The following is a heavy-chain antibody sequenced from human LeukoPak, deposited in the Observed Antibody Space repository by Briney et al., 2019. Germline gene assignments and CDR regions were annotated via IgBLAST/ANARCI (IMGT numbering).Heavy chain of an antibody. CDR3: AVGSRSSYYYYYGMDV. CDR1: GYTFTSYY. CDR2: INPSGGST. Sequence: ASVKVSCKASGYTFTSYYMHWVRQAPGQGLEWMGIINPSGGSTSYAQKFQGRVTMTRDTSTSTVYMELSSLRSEDTAVYYCAVGSRSSYYYYYGMDVWGQGTMVTVSS. D-gene: IGHD2-15*01. J-gene: IGHJ6*02. V-gene: IGHV1-46*01.